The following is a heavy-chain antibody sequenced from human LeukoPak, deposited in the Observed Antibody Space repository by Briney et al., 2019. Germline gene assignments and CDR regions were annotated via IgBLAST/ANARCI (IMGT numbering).Heavy chain of an antibody. V-gene: IGHV4-59*01. CDR3: ARDRFTGTMPFNWFDP. J-gene: IGHJ5*02. Sequence: SETLSLTCTVSGGSISSYYWSWTRQPPGKGLEWIGYIYYSGSTNYNPSFKSRVTISVDTSKNQFSLKLSSVTAADTAVYYCARDRFTGTMPFNWFDPWGQGTLVTVSS. CDR2: IYYSGST. D-gene: IGHD4-17*01. CDR1: GGSISSYY.